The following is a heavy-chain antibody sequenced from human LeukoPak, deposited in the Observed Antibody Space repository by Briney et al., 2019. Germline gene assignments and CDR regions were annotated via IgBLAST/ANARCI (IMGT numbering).Heavy chain of an antibody. V-gene: IGHV1-69*05. D-gene: IGHD3-10*01. J-gene: IGHJ5*02. CDR3: ARFVPVLLWFGELLDGKNNWFDP. CDR1: GGTFSSYA. CDR2: IIPIFGTA. Sequence: SVKVSCKASGGTFSSYAISWVRQAPGQGLEWMGGIIPIFGTANYAQKFQGRVTMTTDTSTSTAYMELRSLRSDDTAVYYCARFVPVLLWFGELLDGKNNWFDPWGQGTLVTVSS.